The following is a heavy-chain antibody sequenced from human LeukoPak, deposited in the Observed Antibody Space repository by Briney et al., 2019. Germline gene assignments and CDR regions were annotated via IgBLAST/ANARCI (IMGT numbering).Heavy chain of an antibody. CDR2: ISYDGSDK. D-gene: IGHD6-19*01. Sequence: GGSLRLSCAASGFTFSNYAMHWVRQAPGKGLEWVAVISYDGSDKYYADSVKGRFTISRDNSKNTRYLQMNSLRPEDTAVYYCARDWGRRYSSGWYGDFDYWGQGTLVTVSS. J-gene: IGHJ4*02. CDR3: ARDWGRRYSSGWYGDFDY. CDR1: GFTFSNYA. V-gene: IGHV3-30-3*01.